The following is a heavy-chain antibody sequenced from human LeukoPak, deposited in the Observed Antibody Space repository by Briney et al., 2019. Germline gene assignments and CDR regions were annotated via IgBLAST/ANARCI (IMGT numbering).Heavy chain of an antibody. V-gene: IGHV3-66*01. D-gene: IGHD2-21*02. CDR1: GFTVSSNY. CDR2: IYSGGST. CDR3: ARDGDCGGDCYLYGMDV. J-gene: IGHJ6*02. Sequence: GRSLRLSCAASGFTVSSNYMSWVRQAPGKGLEWVSVIYSGGSTYYADSVKGRFTISRDNSKNTLYLQMNSLRAEDTAVYYCARDGDCGGDCYLYGMDVWGQGTTVTVSS.